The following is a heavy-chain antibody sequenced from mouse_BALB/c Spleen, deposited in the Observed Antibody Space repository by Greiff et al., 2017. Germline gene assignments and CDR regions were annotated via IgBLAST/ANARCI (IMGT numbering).Heavy chain of an antibody. J-gene: IGHJ3*01. CDR2: IDPENGDT. D-gene: IGHD2-1*01. CDR3: SIYYGNYVAY. CDR1: GFNIKDYY. Sequence: VQLQQSGAELVRSGASVKLSCTASGFNIKDYYMHWVKQRPEQGLEWIGWIDPENGDTEYAPKFQGKATMTADTSSNTAYLQLSSLTSEDTAVYYCSIYYGNYVAYWGQGTLVTVSA. V-gene: IGHV14-4*02.